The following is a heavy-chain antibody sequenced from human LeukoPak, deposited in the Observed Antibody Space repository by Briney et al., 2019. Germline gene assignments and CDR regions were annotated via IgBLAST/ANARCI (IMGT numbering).Heavy chain of an antibody. V-gene: IGHV3-21*01. Sequence: GGSLRLSCAASGFTFSSYSMNWVRQAPGKGLEWVSSISSSSSYIYYADSVKGRFTISRDNAKNSLYLQMNSLRAEDTVVYYCARVGGSHWVDYWGQGTLVTVSS. J-gene: IGHJ4*02. CDR1: GFTFSSYS. CDR3: ARVGGSHWVDY. D-gene: IGHD1-26*01. CDR2: ISSSSSYI.